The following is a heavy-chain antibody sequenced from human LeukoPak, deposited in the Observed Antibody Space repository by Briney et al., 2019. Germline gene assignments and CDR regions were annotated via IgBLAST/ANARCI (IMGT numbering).Heavy chain of an antibody. CDR2: ISSSSSTI. V-gene: IGHV3-48*01. CDR1: GFTFSSYS. J-gene: IGHJ2*01. Sequence: PGGSLRLSCEASGFTFSSYSMNWVRQAPGKGLEWVLYISSSSSTIYYADSVKGRFTIPRDNAKNSLYLQMNSLRAEDTAVYYCAKDPRIQLWTPDWTSPGYFDLWGRGTLVTVSS. D-gene: IGHD5-18*01. CDR3: AKDPRIQLWTPDWTSPGYFDL.